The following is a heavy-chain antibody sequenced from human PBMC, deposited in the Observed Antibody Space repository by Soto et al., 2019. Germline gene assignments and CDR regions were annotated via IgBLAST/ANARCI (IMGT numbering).Heavy chain of an antibody. V-gene: IGHV3-23*01. CDR3: AKVVGLLTYYDSSCYYYQNVAGYFDF. D-gene: IGHD3-22*01. J-gene: IGHJ4*02. CDR2: ISGSGGST. CDR1: GFTFSSYA. Sequence: PGGSLRLSCAASGFTFSSYAMSWVRQAPGKGLEWVSAISGSGGSTYYADSVKGRFTISRDNSKNTLYLQMNSLRAEDTAVYYCAKVVGLLTYYDSSCYYYQNVAGYFDFWGQGTLVIVSS.